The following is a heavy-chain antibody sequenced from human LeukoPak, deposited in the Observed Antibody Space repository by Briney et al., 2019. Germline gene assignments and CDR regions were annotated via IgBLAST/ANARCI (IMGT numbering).Heavy chain of an antibody. CDR3: ARDPGVGRLHETKA. CDR1: GFTFSSYG. V-gene: IGHV3-30*03. J-gene: IGHJ4*02. D-gene: IGHD6-25*01. Sequence: PGGSLRLSCAASGFTFSSYGMHWVRQAPGKGLEWVAVISHDGSNKSYADSVKGRFTISRDNSKNTLYLQMNSLRAEDTAVYYCARDPGVGRLHETKAWGQGTLVTVSS. CDR2: ISHDGSNK.